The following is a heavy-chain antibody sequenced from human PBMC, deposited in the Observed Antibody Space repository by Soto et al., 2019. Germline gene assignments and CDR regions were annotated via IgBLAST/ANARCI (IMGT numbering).Heavy chain of an antibody. CDR1: GGSISSYY. J-gene: IGHJ3*02. CDR3: ARARGDYYDSSGYYYFSSLAFDI. Sequence: SETLSLTCTVSGGSISSYYWRWIRQPPGKGLGWGGYIYYSGSTNYNPSLKSRVPISVDTSKNQYSLKLSSVTAADTAVYYCARARGDYYDSSGYYYFSSLAFDIWGQGTMVTVSS. D-gene: IGHD3-22*01. CDR2: IYYSGST. V-gene: IGHV4-59*01.